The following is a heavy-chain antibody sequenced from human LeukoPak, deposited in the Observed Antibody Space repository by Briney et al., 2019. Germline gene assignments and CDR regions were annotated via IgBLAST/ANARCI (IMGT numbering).Heavy chain of an antibody. J-gene: IGHJ4*02. Sequence: ASVKVSCKVSGYTLTELSMHWVRQAPGKGLEWMGGFDPEDGETIYAQKFQGRVTMTEDTSTDTAYMELSSLRPEDTAVYYCATALRLYSSGWYYFDYWGQGTLVTVSS. CDR1: GYTLTELS. CDR3: ATALRLYSSGWYYFDY. CDR2: FDPEDGET. D-gene: IGHD6-19*01. V-gene: IGHV1-24*01.